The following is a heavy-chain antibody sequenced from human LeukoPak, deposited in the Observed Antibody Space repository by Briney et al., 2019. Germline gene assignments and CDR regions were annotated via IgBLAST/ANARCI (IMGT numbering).Heavy chain of an antibody. D-gene: IGHD3-22*01. CDR3: ARDYYDSSAYYVSYFDY. CDR1: GFTFSNYA. V-gene: IGHV3-7*01. Sequence: GGSLRLSCAASGFTFSNYAMTWVRQAPGKGLEWVANIKQDGSDKYYVDSLKGRFTISRDNAKNSLFLQMNSLRAEDTAVYYCARDYYDSSAYYVSYFDYWGQGTLVTVSS. J-gene: IGHJ4*02. CDR2: IKQDGSDK.